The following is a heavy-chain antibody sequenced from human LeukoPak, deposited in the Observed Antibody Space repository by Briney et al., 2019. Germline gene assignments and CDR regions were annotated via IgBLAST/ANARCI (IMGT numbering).Heavy chain of an antibody. CDR2: IYYSGST. J-gene: IGHJ3*02. Sequence: SETLPLTCTVSGGSISSSSYYWGWIRQPPGKGLEWIGSIYYSGSTYYNPSLKSRVTISVDTSKNQFSLKLSSVTAADTAVYYCARNYYDSSGYRFDIWGQGTMVTVSS. V-gene: IGHV4-39*01. CDR3: ARNYYDSSGYRFDI. CDR1: GGSISSSSYY. D-gene: IGHD3-22*01.